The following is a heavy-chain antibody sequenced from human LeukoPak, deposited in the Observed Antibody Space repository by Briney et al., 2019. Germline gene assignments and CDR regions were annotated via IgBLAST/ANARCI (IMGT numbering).Heavy chain of an antibody. CDR3: ARGLPPADAFDI. CDR1: GGTFSSYA. Sequence: SVKVSCKASGGTFSSYAISWVRQAPGQGLEWMGGIIPIFGTASYAQKFQGRVTITTDESTSTAYMELSSLRSEDTAVYYCARGLPPADAFDIWGQGTMVTVSS. D-gene: IGHD3-16*01. CDR2: IIPIFGTA. J-gene: IGHJ3*02. V-gene: IGHV1-69*05.